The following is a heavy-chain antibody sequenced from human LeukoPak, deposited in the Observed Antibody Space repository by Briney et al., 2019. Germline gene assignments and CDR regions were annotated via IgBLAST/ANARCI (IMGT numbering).Heavy chain of an antibody. V-gene: IGHV4-59*08. CDR2: IYYSGST. D-gene: IGHD3-22*01. CDR3: ARASYDSSGYYAFDI. Sequence: SETLSLTCTVSGGSISSYYWSWIRQPPGKGLEWIGYIYYSGSTNYNPSLKSRVTISVDTSKNQFSLKLSSVTAADTAVYYCARASYDSSGYYAFDIWGQGTMVTVSS. J-gene: IGHJ3*02. CDR1: GGSISSYY.